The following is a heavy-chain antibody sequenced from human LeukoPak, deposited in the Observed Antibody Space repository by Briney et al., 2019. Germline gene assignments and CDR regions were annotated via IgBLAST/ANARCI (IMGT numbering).Heavy chain of an antibody. CDR2: INHSGST. Sequence: PSETLSLTCAVYGGPFSGYYWSWIRQPPGKGLEWIGEINHSGSTNYNPSLKSRVTISVDTSKNQFSLKLSSVTAADTAVYYRARRGLRNDYWGQGTLVTVSS. CDR1: GGPFSGYY. V-gene: IGHV4-34*01. D-gene: IGHD3-10*01. CDR3: ARRGLRNDY. J-gene: IGHJ4*02.